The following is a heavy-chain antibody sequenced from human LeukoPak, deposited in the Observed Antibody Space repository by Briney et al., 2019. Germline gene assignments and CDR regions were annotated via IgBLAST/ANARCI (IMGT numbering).Heavy chain of an antibody. D-gene: IGHD3-16*02. V-gene: IGHV4-38-2*02. J-gene: IGHJ5*02. Sequence: SETLSLTCTVSGYSISSGYYWGWIRQPPGKGLEWIGNIYYSGSTYYNPSLESRVTMSLDTSKNQFSLKLSSVTAADTAVYYCARDENGYVWGSFRAWGQGTLVTVSS. CDR3: ARDENGYVWGSFRA. CDR2: IYYSGST. CDR1: GYSISSGYY.